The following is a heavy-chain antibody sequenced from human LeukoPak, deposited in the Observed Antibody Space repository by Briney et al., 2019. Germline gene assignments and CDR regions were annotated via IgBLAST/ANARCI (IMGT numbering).Heavy chain of an antibody. D-gene: IGHD5-18*01. V-gene: IGHV7-4-1*02. CDR3: ASRTAMVSGYYYYYYMDV. J-gene: IGHJ6*03. CDR1: GYTFTSYA. CDR2: INTNTGNP. Sequence: ASVKVSCKASGYTFTSYAMNWVRQAPGQGLEWMGWINTNTGNPTYAQGFTGRFVFSLDTSVSPASLQISSLKAEDTAVYYCASRTAMVSGYYYYYYMDVWGKGTTVTVS.